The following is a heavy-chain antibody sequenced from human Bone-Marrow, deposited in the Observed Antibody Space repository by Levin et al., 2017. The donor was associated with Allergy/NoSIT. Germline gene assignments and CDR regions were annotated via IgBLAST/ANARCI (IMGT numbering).Heavy chain of an antibody. Sequence: LSLTCAASGFTFDDYGMSWVRQAPGKGLEWVSGINWNGGSTGYADSVKGRFTISRDNAKNSLYLQMNSLRAEDTALYYCATVGATTFDYWGQGTLVTVSS. CDR3: ATVGATTFDY. CDR2: INWNGGST. D-gene: IGHD1-26*01. V-gene: IGHV3-20*04. J-gene: IGHJ4*02. CDR1: GFTFDDYG.